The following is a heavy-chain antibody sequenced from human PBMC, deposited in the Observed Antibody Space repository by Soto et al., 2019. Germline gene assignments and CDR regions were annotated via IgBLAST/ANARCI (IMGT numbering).Heavy chain of an antibody. CDR1: GFTFRNFW. CDR3: ARVGQQLPHMYNWFDP. V-gene: IGHV3-7*01. CDR2: IKPDGSEK. D-gene: IGHD4-4*01. Sequence: EVQLVESGGGLVQPGGSLRLSCAASGFTFRNFWMSWVRQAPGKGLEWVANIKPDGSEKKYVDSVKGRFTISRDNAKNSLYLQMNSLRDDDTALYYCARVGQQLPHMYNWFDPWGQGTLLIVSS. J-gene: IGHJ5*02.